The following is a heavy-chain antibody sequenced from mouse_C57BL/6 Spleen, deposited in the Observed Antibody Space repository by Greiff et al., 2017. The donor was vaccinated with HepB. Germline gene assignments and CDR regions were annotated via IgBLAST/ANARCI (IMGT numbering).Heavy chain of an antibody. D-gene: IGHD2-12*01. V-gene: IGHV5-4*01. CDR1: GFTFSSYA. CDR2: ISDGGSYT. Sequence: EVQGVESGGGLVKPGGSLKLSCAASGFTFSSYAMSWVRQTPEKRLEWVATISDGGSYTYYPDNVKGRFTISRDNAKNNLYLQMSHLKSEDTAMYYCARDYDVDAGFAYWGQGTLVTVSA. CDR3: ARDYDVDAGFAY. J-gene: IGHJ3*01.